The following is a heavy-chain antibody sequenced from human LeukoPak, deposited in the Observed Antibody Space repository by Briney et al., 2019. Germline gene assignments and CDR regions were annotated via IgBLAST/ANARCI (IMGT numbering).Heavy chain of an antibody. CDR3: ARKSGSTACFDY. CDR2: ISYDGGNK. V-gene: IGHV3-30*04. CDR1: GFSFSTYA. J-gene: IGHJ4*02. Sequence: GRSLRLSCAASGFSFSTYAMHWVRQAPSQGLEWVAVISYDGGNKYYADSVKGRFTISRDNSKNTLYLQMNSLRPEDTAVYYCARKSGSTACFDYWGQGTLVTVSS. D-gene: IGHD1-26*01.